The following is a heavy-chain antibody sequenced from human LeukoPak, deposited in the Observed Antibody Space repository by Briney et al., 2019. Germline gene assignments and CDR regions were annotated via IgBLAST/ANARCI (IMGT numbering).Heavy chain of an antibody. J-gene: IGHJ4*02. V-gene: IGHV3-23*01. Sequence: GGFLRFSCAASGLVFSAYAMTWVRKAPGKGPGWVSTFAYSGSFYADSVTCRFSISRDASKDSLSLHMNSLRAEDTAVYYCVKGLHLYDYWGQGTLVIVSS. CDR2: FAYSGS. CDR3: VKGLHLYDY. CDR1: GLVFSAYA.